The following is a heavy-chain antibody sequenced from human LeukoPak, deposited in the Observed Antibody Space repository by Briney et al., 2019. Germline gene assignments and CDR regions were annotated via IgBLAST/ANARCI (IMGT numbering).Heavy chain of an antibody. CDR2: ISSSSSYI. Sequence: GGSLRLSCAASGFTFDDYAMNWVRQAPGKGLEWVSSISSSSSYIYYADSVKGRFTISRDNAKNSLYLQMNSLRAEDTAVYYCARDLSSFYDSSGYFPFDYWGQGTLVTVSS. D-gene: IGHD3-22*01. CDR1: GFTFDDYA. J-gene: IGHJ4*02. V-gene: IGHV3-21*01. CDR3: ARDLSSFYDSSGYFPFDY.